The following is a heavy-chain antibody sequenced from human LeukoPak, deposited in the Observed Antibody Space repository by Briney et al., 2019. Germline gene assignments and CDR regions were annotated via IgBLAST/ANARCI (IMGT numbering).Heavy chain of an antibody. CDR1: SYSISSGYY. D-gene: IGHD3-22*01. CDR2: VYHSGST. V-gene: IGHV4-38-2*02. J-gene: IGHJ4*02. CDR3: ARDRYYYDSTGYSIFDY. Sequence: SETLSLTCTVSSYSISSGYYWGWIRQPPGKGLEWIGSVYHSGSTYYNPSLKSRVTMSVDTSKNQFSLKLSSVTAADTAVYYCARDRYYYDSTGYSIFDYWGQGTLVIVSS.